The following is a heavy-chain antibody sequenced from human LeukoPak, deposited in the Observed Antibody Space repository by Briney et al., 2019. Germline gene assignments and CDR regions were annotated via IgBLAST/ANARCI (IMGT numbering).Heavy chain of an antibody. CDR1: GFTFSNYA. CDR2: ISSSGSTI. J-gene: IGHJ4*02. CDR3: ARARYYDSSGYYYAGY. V-gene: IGHV3-48*04. D-gene: IGHD3-22*01. Sequence: GGSLRLSCAASGFTFSNYAMHWVRQAPGKGLEWVSYISSSGSTIYYADSVKGRFTISRDNAKNSLYLQMNSLRAEDTAVYYCARARYYDSSGYYYAGYWGQGTLVAVSS.